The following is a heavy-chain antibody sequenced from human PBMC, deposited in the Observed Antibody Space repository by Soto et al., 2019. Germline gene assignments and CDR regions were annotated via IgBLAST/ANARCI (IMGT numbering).Heavy chain of an antibody. D-gene: IGHD3-10*01. CDR1: GFTFNSYS. J-gene: IGHJ4*02. V-gene: IGHV3-48*02. Sequence: GGSLRLSCAASGFTFNSYSMNWVRQAPGKGLEWVSYISSSSSTIYYADSVKGRFTISRDNAKNSLYLQMNSLRDGDTAVYYCARAGYYGSGILLWGQGTLVTVSS. CDR2: ISSSSSTI. CDR3: ARAGYYGSGILL.